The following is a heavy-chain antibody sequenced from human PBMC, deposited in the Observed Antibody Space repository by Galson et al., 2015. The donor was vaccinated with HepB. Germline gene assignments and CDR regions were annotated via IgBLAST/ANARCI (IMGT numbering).Heavy chain of an antibody. CDR2: ISYDGSTQ. Sequence: SLRLSCAASGFSFSTNAIHWVRQAPGEGLEWVALISYDGSTQFYADSAKGRFTISRDNSINTLYLQMNNVRPGDTGVYYCAKDDPSSSWYYYYGMDVWGQGTTVTVSS. D-gene: IGHD6-13*01. CDR3: AKDDPSSSWYYYYGMDV. J-gene: IGHJ6*02. V-gene: IGHV3-30*18. CDR1: GFSFSTNA.